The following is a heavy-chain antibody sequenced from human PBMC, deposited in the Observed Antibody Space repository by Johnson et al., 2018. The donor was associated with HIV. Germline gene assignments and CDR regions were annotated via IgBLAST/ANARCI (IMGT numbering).Heavy chain of an antibody. CDR3: ARGESSGWYRYAFDI. D-gene: IGHD6-19*01. CDR1: GFTFSSYG. J-gene: IGHJ3*02. Sequence: QEKLVESGGGVVQPGGSLRLSCAASGFTFSSYGMHWVRQAPGKGLEWVAFIRYDGSNKYYADSVKGRFTISRDNSKNTLYLQMNSLRAEDTAVYYCARGESSGWYRYAFDIWGQGTMVTVSS. CDR2: IRYDGSNK. V-gene: IGHV3-30*02.